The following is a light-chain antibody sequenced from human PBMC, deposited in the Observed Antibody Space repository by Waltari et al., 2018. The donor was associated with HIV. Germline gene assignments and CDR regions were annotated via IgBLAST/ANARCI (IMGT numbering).Light chain of an antibody. J-gene: IGLJ1*01. V-gene: IGLV2-14*01. CDR3: SSYTSSSTLFV. CDR2: DVS. CDR1: SSDIGGYTF. Sequence: QSALTQPASVSGSPGQSITISCTGASSDIGGYTFCSWYHQHPGKAPKLMIYDVSNRPSGVSNRFSCSKSGNTASLTISGLQAEDEADYYCSSYTSSSTLFVFGTGTKVTVL.